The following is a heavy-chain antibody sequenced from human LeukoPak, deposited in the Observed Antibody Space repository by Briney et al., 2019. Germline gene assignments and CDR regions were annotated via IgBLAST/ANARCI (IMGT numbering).Heavy chain of an antibody. J-gene: IGHJ4*02. CDR2: IRSKAYGGTT. Sequence: KPGRSRRLSCTASGFTFGDYAMSWFRQAPGKGLEWVGFIRSKAYGGTTEYAASVKGRFTISRDDSKSIAYLQMNSLKTEDTAVYYCTREHVWGSYPPDYWGQGTLVTVSS. V-gene: IGHV3-49*05. CDR3: TREHVWGSYPPDY. D-gene: IGHD3-16*02. CDR1: GFTFGDYA.